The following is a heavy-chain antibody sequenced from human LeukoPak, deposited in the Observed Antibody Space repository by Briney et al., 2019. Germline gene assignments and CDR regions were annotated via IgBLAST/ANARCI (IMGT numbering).Heavy chain of an antibody. J-gene: IGHJ4*02. V-gene: IGHV3-30*18. D-gene: IGHD4-17*01. CDR1: GFTISSYG. CDR2: ISYDGSNK. Sequence: GGSLRLSCAASGFTISSYGMHWVRQARGKGLEWVAVISYDGSNKYYADSVKGRFTISRDNSKNTLYLQMNSLRAEDTAVYYCAKVLSSYGSDYWGQGTLVTVSS. CDR3: AKVLSSYGSDY.